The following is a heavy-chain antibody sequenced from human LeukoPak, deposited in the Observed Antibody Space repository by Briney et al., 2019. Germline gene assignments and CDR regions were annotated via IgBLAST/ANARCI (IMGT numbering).Heavy chain of an antibody. CDR1: GGSISSSSYY. CDR2: IYHSGST. D-gene: IGHD3-10*01. CDR3: ARRKRHGSGSYYNEA. V-gene: IGHV4-39*07. J-gene: IGHJ5*02. Sequence: SETLSLTCTVSGGSISSSSYYWGWIRQPPGKGLEWIGEIYHSGSTNYNPSLKSRVTISVDKSKNQFSLKLSSVTAADTAVYYCARRKRHGSGSYYNEAWGQGTLVTVSS.